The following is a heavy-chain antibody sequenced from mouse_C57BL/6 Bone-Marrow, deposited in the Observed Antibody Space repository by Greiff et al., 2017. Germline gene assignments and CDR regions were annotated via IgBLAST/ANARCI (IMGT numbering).Heavy chain of an antibody. CDR2: SRNKANDYTT. Sequence: EVQLVESGGGLVQSGRSLRLSCATSGFTFSDFYMEWVRQAPGKGLEWIAASRNKANDYTTEYSASVKGRFIVSRDTSQSILYLQMNALGAEDTAIYYCARGGGDYGSSHWYFDGWGTGTTVTVSS. CDR1: GFTFSDFY. D-gene: IGHD1-1*01. J-gene: IGHJ1*03. CDR3: ARGGGDYGSSHWYFDG. V-gene: IGHV7-1*01.